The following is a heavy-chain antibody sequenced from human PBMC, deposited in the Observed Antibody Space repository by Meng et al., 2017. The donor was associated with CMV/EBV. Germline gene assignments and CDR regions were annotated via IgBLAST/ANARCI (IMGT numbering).Heavy chain of an antibody. CDR1: GGSISSSSYY. CDR2: IYYSGST. V-gene: IGHV4-39*01. Sequence: SETLSLTCTVSGGSISSSSYYWGWIRQPPGKGLEWIGSIYYSGSTYYNPSLKSRVTISVDTSKNQFSLKLSPVTAADTAVYYCASQITDIYGDLYYYYYYGMDVWGQGTTVTVSS. CDR3: ASQITDIYGDLYYYYYYGMDV. D-gene: IGHD4-17*01. J-gene: IGHJ6*02.